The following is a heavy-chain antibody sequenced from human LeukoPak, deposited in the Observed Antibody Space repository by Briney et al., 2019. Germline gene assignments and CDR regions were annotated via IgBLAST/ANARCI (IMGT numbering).Heavy chain of an antibody. Sequence: ASVKVSCKASGYTCTGYYIHWMRQAPGQGLEWMGWINPNSGGTIYAQKFQGRVTMTMDTSISTAYMELSRLRSDDTAVYYCARDPHYGDFRRYYFYMDVWGKGTTVTVSS. D-gene: IGHD4-17*01. V-gene: IGHV1-2*02. CDR2: INPNSGGT. CDR1: GYTCTGYY. CDR3: ARDPHYGDFRRYYFYMDV. J-gene: IGHJ6*03.